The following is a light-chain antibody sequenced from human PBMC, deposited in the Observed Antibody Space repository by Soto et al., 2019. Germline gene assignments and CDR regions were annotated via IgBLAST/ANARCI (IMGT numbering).Light chain of an antibody. Sequence: EIVLTQSPGTLSLSPGERATISCRASQSVSSTYLAWYQQKPGQAPRLLIYGASSRATGIPDRFSGSGSGTDFTLTISRLEPEDVAVYYCQHYGSLVLTFGGGTKVEIK. CDR3: QHYGSLVLT. V-gene: IGKV3-20*01. CDR1: QSVSSTY. CDR2: GAS. J-gene: IGKJ4*02.